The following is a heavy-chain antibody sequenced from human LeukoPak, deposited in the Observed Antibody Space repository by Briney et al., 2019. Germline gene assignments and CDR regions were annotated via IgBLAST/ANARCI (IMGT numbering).Heavy chain of an antibody. CDR1: GYTFTSLD. Sequence: ASVKVSCKTSGYTFTSLDINWVRQAPGQGLEWMGWINTNTGNPTYAQGFTGRFVFSLDTSVSTAYLQISSLKAEDTAVYYCARGYSSSWYSGTEHWGQGTLVTVSS. CDR2: INTNTGNP. V-gene: IGHV7-4-1*02. D-gene: IGHD6-13*01. J-gene: IGHJ1*01. CDR3: ARGYSSSWYSGTEH.